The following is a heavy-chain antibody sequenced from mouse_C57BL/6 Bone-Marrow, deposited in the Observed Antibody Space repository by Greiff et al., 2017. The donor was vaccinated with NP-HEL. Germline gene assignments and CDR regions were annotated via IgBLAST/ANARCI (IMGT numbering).Heavy chain of an antibody. Sequence: VQLQQSGPGLVQPSQSLSITCTVSGFSLTSYGVHWVRQSPGKGLEWLGVIWSGGSTDYNAAFISRLSISKDNTKSQVFFKMTSLQADDTAIYYCASDGYYTWFAYWGQGTLVTVSA. CDR2: IWSGGST. CDR3: ASDGYYTWFAY. V-gene: IGHV2-2*01. D-gene: IGHD2-3*01. J-gene: IGHJ3*01. CDR1: GFSLTSYG.